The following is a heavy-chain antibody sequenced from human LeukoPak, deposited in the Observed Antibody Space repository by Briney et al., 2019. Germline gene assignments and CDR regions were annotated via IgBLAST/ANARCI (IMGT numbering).Heavy chain of an antibody. D-gene: IGHD4-17*01. Sequence: SETLSLTCTVSGGSISSGDYYWTWIRQPPGKGLEWMGYIFYSGSMYYNPSFKSRLTISVDTSKNQFSLKLRSVTAADTAVYYCARQTTVISFDYWGQGALVTVSS. J-gene: IGHJ4*02. CDR1: GGSISSGDYY. V-gene: IGHV4-30-4*01. CDR3: ARQTTVISFDY. CDR2: IFYSGSM.